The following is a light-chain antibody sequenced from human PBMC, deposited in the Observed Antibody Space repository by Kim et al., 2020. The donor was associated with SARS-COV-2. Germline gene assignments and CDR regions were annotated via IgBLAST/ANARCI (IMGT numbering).Light chain of an antibody. J-gene: IGLJ3*02. V-gene: IGLV2-8*01. Sequence: GPSVTISCTGRCSVIGGYKYVFWYRHHPGNGPKLLIYEVTKRPFGVPARFSGSKSGNTASLTVSVIQAEDEAEYYCGSYAGSNIWLFGGGTQLTVL. CDR3: GSYAGSNIWL. CDR2: EVT. CDR1: CSVIGGYKY.